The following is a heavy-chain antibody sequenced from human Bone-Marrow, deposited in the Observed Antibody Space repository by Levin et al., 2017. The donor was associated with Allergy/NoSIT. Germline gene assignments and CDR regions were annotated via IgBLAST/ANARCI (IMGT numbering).Heavy chain of an antibody. Sequence: GESLKISCAASGFTFSSYAMSWVRQAPGKGLEWVSAISGSGGSTYYADSVKGRFTISRDNSKNTLYLQMNSLRAEDTAVYYCAKDQDIVVVPAFDYWGQGTLVTVSS. CDR2: ISGSGGST. CDR3: AKDQDIVVVPAFDY. J-gene: IGHJ4*02. V-gene: IGHV3-23*01. D-gene: IGHD2-2*01. CDR1: GFTFSSYA.